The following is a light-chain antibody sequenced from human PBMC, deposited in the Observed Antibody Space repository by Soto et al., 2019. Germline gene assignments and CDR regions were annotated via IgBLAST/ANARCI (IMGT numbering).Light chain of an antibody. Sequence: DIQMTQSPSTLSSSVGDRVTITCRASQSISSWLAWYQQKPGKAPKLLIYDASRLESGVPSRFSGSGSGTEFTLTISSLQPDDFATYYCQQCNSYPFTFGPGTKVDIK. CDR1: QSISSW. V-gene: IGKV1-5*01. CDR2: DAS. J-gene: IGKJ3*01. CDR3: QQCNSYPFT.